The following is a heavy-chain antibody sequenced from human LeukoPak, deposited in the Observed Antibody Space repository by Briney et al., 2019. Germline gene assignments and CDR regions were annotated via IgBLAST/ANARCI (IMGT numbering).Heavy chain of an antibody. D-gene: IGHD3-22*01. V-gene: IGHV1-46*01. Sequence: ASVKVSCKASGGGFGNYGITWVRRAPGQGLEWMGIINPSDDSTRYAQKFQGRVTMTKDTSTNTVYMHLSSLSSDDTAVYYCARAYYESSAYRHAVYFDYWGQGTLVTVSS. CDR3: ARAYYESSAYRHAVYFDY. J-gene: IGHJ4*02. CDR1: GGGFGNYG. CDR2: INPSDDST.